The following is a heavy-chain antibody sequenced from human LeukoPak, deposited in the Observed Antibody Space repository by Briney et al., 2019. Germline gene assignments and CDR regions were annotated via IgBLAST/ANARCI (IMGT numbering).Heavy chain of an antibody. CDR1: GFTFSSYA. CDR2: ISYDGSNK. J-gene: IGHJ6*02. Sequence: GGSLRLSCAASGFTFSSYAMHWVRQAPGKGLEWVAVISYDGSNKYYADSVKGRFTISRDNSKNTLYLQMNSLGADDTAMYYCVKDKSSSSNVALPAVVRPHNYYYYGMDVWGQGTTVIVSS. D-gene: IGHD2-2*01. CDR3: VKDKSSSSNVALPAVVRPHNYYYYGMDV. V-gene: IGHV3-30-3*02.